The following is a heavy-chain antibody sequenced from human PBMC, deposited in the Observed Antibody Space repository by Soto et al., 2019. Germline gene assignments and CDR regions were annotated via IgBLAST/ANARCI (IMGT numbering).Heavy chain of an antibody. V-gene: IGHV1-46*01. CDR1: GYTFTSYY. Sequence: QVHLVQSGAEVKKPGASVKVSCKSSGYTFTSYYMHWLRQAPGQGPEWMGIINPSGGSTSYAQKFQGRVTMTRETSTSTVDMELSRLRSDDTAVYYCARDPYSSSSRTMYYFDYWCQGTLVTVSS. D-gene: IGHD6-6*01. J-gene: IGHJ4*02. CDR3: ARDPYSSSSRTMYYFDY. CDR2: INPSGGST.